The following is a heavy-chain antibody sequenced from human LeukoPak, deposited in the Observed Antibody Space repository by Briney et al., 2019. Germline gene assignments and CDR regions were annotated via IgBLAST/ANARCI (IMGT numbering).Heavy chain of an antibody. J-gene: IGHJ5*01. CDR2: VYHSGST. V-gene: IGHV4-4*02. Sequence: SGTLSLTRSVSGDDISSSNWWTWVRQPPQKGLEWIGEVYHSGSTNYNPSLKNRIYMSVDKSQNRFSLRLTSVTAADTAVYFCARVSGSGLYFKSFDPWGQGTLVIVSS. CDR1: GDDISSSNW. D-gene: IGHD3-10*01. CDR3: ARVSGSGLYFKSFDP.